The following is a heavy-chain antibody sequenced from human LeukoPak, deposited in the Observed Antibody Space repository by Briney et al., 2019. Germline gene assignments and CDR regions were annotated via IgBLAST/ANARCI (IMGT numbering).Heavy chain of an antibody. CDR1: GYTFTSYD. Sequence: ASVKVSCKASGYTFTSYDINWVRQATGQGLEWMGWMNPNSGNTGYAQKFQGRVTITRNTSISTAYMELSSLRSEDTAVYCCARDGDYPAYYYYYYMDVWGKGTTVTVSS. J-gene: IGHJ6*03. V-gene: IGHV1-8*03. D-gene: IGHD4-11*01. CDR3: ARDGDYPAYYYYYYMDV. CDR2: MNPNSGNT.